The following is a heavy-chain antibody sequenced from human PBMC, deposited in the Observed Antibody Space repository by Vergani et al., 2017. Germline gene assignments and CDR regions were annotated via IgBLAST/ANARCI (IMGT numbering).Heavy chain of an antibody. CDR3: ARVGWSYYDSSGYYYAPGGWFDP. CDR2: ISGSGGST. Sequence: EVQLLESGGDLVQPGGSLRLSCAASGFTFNHYAMNWVRQAPGKGLEWVSGISGSGGSTYYAGSVKGRFTISRDSSKNTLYLQMNSLSAGDTAVYYCARVGWSYYDSSGYYYAPGGWFDPWGQGTLVTVSS. CDR1: GFTFNHYA. V-gene: IGHV3-23*01. J-gene: IGHJ5*02. D-gene: IGHD3-22*01.